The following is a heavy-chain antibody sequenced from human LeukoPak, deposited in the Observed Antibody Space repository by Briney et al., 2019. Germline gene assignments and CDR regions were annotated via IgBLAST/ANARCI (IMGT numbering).Heavy chain of an antibody. J-gene: IGHJ4*02. D-gene: IGHD3-22*01. CDR2: IYYSGST. CDR1: GGSISSGDYY. Sequence: SETLSLTCTVSGGSISSGDYYWSWIRQPPGKGLERIGYIYYSGSTYYNPSLKSRVTISVDTSKNQFSLKLSSVTAADTAVYYCARGKEYYYDSSGYYYSVYYFDYWGQGTLVTVSS. CDR3: ARGKEYYYDSSGYYYSVYYFDY. V-gene: IGHV4-30-4*08.